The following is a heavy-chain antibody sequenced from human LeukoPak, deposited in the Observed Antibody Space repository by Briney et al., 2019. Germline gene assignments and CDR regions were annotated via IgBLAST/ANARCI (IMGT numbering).Heavy chain of an antibody. D-gene: IGHD3-16*02. J-gene: IGHJ4*02. CDR1: GYTFTSYD. CDR2: MNPNSGNT. CDR3: ARTGALFYDYVWGSYRQPYYFDY. Sequence: ASVKVSCKASGYTFTSYDINWVRQATGQGLEWMGWMNPNSGNTGYAQKFQGRVTMTRNTSISTAYMELSSLRSEDTAVYYCARTGALFYDYVWGSYRQPYYFDYWGQGTLVTVSS. V-gene: IGHV1-8*01.